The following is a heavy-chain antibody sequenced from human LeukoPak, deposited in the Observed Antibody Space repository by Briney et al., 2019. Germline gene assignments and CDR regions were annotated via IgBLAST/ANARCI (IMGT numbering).Heavy chain of an antibody. J-gene: IGHJ6*03. CDR3: ARTTEAHSWRTRYYDYYMDV. D-gene: IGHD6-13*01. CDR2: IYYSGST. Sequence: PSETLSLTCTVSGGSISSNSYYWSWIRQPPGKGLEWIGYIYYSGSTNYNPSLKSRVTISVDTSKNQFSLKLSSVTAADTAVYYCARTTEAHSWRTRYYDYYMDVWGKGTTVTVSS. CDR1: GGSISSNSYY. V-gene: IGHV4-61*01.